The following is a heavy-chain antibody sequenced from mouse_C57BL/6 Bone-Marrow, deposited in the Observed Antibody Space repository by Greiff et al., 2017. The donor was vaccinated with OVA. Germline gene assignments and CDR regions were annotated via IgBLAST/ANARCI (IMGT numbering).Heavy chain of an antibody. CDR3: ARRWDPHYYAMDY. D-gene: IGHD4-1*01. CDR2: IYPRSGNT. J-gene: IGHJ4*01. V-gene: IGHV1-81*01. Sequence: LQESGAELARPGASVKLSCKASGYTFTSYGISWVKQRTGQGLEWIGEIYPRSGNTYYNEKFKGKATLTADKSSSTAYMELRSLTSEDSAVYFCARRWDPHYYAMDYWGQGTSVTVSS. CDR1: GYTFTSYG.